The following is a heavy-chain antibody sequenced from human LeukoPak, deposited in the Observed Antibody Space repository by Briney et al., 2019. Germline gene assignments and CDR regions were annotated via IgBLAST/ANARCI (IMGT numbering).Heavy chain of an antibody. J-gene: IGHJ4*02. D-gene: IGHD6-13*01. CDR2: IYYSGST. CDR3: AIKRYSTSWYVFDY. Sequence: PSETLSLTCTVSGGSISSSSYYWGWIRQPPGKGLEWIGSIYYSGSTYYNASLKSRVTISVDTSKNQFSLKLSSVTAADTAVYYCAIKRYSTSWYVFDYWGQGTLVTVSS. CDR1: GGSISSSSYY. V-gene: IGHV4-39*01.